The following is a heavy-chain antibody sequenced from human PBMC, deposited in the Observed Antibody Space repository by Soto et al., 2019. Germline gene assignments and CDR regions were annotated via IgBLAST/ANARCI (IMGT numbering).Heavy chain of an antibody. D-gene: IGHD2-15*01. Sequence: ETLSLTCSVSGGSITGGSISRTTYYWGWMRQPPGKGLEWIASFFIGGNTYYNPSLKSRVTTSVDTSKNQFSLKLSSVTAADTAVYFCARRHGLDIDACSSIRCFSGYFDLWGRGTLVTVSS. V-gene: IGHV4-39*01. CDR1: GGSISRTTYY. CDR2: FFIGGNT. CDR3: ARRHGLDIDACSSIRCFSGYFDL. J-gene: IGHJ2*01.